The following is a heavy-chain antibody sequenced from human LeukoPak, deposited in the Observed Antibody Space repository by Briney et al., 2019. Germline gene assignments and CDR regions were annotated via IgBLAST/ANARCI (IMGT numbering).Heavy chain of an antibody. Sequence: SETLSLTCTVSGGSIDNSHYYWGWIRQPPGEGLEWIASIHYSGSTHYNPSLRSRVTISVDTSKNQFSLKLSSVTAADTAVYYCVRLASGLIDYWGQGTLVTVSS. J-gene: IGHJ4*02. D-gene: IGHD6-19*01. CDR1: GGSIDNSHYY. CDR2: IHYSGST. CDR3: VRLASGLIDY. V-gene: IGHV4-39*01.